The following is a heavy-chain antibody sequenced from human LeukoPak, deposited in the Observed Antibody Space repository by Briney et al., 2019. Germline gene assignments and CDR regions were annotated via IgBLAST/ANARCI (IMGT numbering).Heavy chain of an antibody. CDR3: ATPGNADLDFHH. CDR2: ISGGGGTT. Sequence: GGSLRLSCVVSGLTFKNYAMNWVRQAPGKGLEWVSNISGGGGTTYYADSGKGRVTISRDNCKNTGYVEMDSLRAEDTAISSCATPGNADLDFHHWGPGTLVTVS. CDR1: GLTFKNYA. V-gene: IGHV3-23*01. J-gene: IGHJ1*01.